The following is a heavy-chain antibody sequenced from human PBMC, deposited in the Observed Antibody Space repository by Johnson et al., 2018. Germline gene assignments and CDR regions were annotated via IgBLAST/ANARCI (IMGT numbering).Heavy chain of an antibody. CDR1: GFTFSSYG. CDR2: ISYDGSNK. J-gene: IGHJ6*03. Sequence: QVQLVQSGGGVVQXGRSXRLXCAASGFTFSSYGMHWVRQAPGKGLEWVAVISYDGSNKYYADSVKGRFTISRDNSKNTLYLQMNSLRAEDTAGYYCAGWGFVDHPDYYYYMDVWGKGTTVTVSS. CDR3: AGWGFVDHPDYYYYMDV. V-gene: IGHV3-30*03. D-gene: IGHD3-10*01.